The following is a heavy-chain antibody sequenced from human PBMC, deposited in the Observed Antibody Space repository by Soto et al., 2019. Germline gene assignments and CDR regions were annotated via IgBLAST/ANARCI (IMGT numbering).Heavy chain of an antibody. D-gene: IGHD6-13*01. Sequence: SETLSLTCTVSGGSISSSSYYWGWIRQPPGKGLEWIGSIYYSGSTYYNPSLKSRVTISVDTSKNQFSLKLSSVTAADTAVYYCARHLVSWFRQQLVHNWFDPWGQGTLVTVSS. J-gene: IGHJ5*02. V-gene: IGHV4-39*01. CDR2: IYYSGST. CDR1: GGSISSSSYY. CDR3: ARHLVSWFRQQLVHNWFDP.